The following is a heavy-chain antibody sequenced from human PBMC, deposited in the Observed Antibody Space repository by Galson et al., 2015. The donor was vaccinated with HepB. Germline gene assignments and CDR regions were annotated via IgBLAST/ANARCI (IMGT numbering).Heavy chain of an antibody. CDR3: ARDLRTVFIAAAGTDY. D-gene: IGHD6-13*01. J-gene: IGHJ4*02. CDR2: ISSSGSTI. CDR1: GFTFSSYE. Sequence: SLRLSCAASGFTFSSYEMNWVRQAPGKGLEWVSYISSSGSTIYYADSVKGRFTISRDNAKNSLYLQMNSLRAEDTAVYYCARDLRTVFIAAAGTDYWGQGTLVTVSS. V-gene: IGHV3-48*03.